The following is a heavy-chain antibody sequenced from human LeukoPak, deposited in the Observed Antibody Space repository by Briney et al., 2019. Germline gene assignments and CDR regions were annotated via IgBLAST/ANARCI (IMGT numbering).Heavy chain of an antibody. V-gene: IGHV3-30*02. CDR1: GFTFSSYG. J-gene: IGHJ4*02. Sequence: GGSLRLSCAASGFTFSSYGMHWVRQAPGKGLEWVAFIRYDGSNNYYADSVKGRFTISRDNSKNTLYLQMNSLRPEDTAVYFCAKVGTNALDYWGQGTLVTVSS. CDR3: AKVGTNALDY. D-gene: IGHD3-16*01. CDR2: IRYDGSNN.